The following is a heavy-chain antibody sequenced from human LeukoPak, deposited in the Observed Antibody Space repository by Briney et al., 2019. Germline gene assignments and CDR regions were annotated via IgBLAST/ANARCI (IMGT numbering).Heavy chain of an antibody. D-gene: IGHD3-3*01. CDR3: AKSSTIFGVVIAGSIDY. J-gene: IGHJ4*02. Sequence: GGSLRLSCAASGFTFSSYWMSWVRQAPGKGLEWVANIKQDGSEKYYVDSVKGRFTISRDNAKNSLYLQMNSLRGEDTAVYYCAKSSTIFGVVIAGSIDYWGQGTLVTVSS. CDR1: GFTFSSYW. V-gene: IGHV3-7*01. CDR2: IKQDGSEK.